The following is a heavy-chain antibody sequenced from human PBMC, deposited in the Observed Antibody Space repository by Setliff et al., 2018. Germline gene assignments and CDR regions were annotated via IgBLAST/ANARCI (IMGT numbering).Heavy chain of an antibody. Sequence: PSETLSLTCTVSGGSISSGGYYWSWIRQHPGKGLEWIGYIYYSGSTYYNPSLKSRVTISVDTSKNQFSLKLSSVTAADTAVYYCARSYGGLDYGVYYYYYGMDVWGQGTTVTVSS. D-gene: IGHD4-17*01. CDR1: GGSISSGGYY. V-gene: IGHV4-31*02. CDR3: ARSYGGLDYGVYYYYYGMDV. J-gene: IGHJ6*02. CDR2: IYYSGST.